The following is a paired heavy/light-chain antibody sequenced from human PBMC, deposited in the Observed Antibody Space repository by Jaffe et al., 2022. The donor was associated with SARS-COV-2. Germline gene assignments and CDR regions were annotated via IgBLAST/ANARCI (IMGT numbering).Light chain of an antibody. CDR2: GDI. CDR3: QSFDTNLREV. Sequence: QSVLTQPPSVSGAPGQTVTISCTGGSSNFGTGYDVQWYQQLPGAAPKLLIYGDIKRPSGVPDRFSGSKSGTSASLAISGLQAEDEAHYYCQSFDTNLREVFGGGTKLTVL. V-gene: IGLV1-40*01. CDR1: SSNFGTGYD. J-gene: IGLJ3*02.
Heavy chain of an antibody. CDR2: IRGDGGNF. Sequence: QVQLVESGGGLVKPGGSLRLSCAASGFTFSDFYMGWIRQAPGTGLEWVSYIRGDGGNFYYADSVKGRFTISRDNAKTSLSLQMNSLSVEDTAVYYCVRLDGDYEAFNSWGQGTLVTVSS. J-gene: IGHJ4*02. D-gene: IGHD4-17*01. V-gene: IGHV3-11*01. CDR1: GFTFSDFY. CDR3: VRLDGDYEAFNS.